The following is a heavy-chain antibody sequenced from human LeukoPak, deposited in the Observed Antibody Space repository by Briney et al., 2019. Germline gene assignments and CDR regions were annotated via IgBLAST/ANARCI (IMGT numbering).Heavy chain of an antibody. CDR2: INPNSGGT. CDR1: GYTFTGYY. Sequence: GASVKVSCKASGYTFTGYYMHWVRQAPGQGLEWMGWINPNSGGTNYAQKFQGRVTMTRDTSISTAYMELSRLRSDDTAVYYCARSPSYCSGGSCYYGYEYYFDYWGQGTLVTVSS. V-gene: IGHV1-2*02. CDR3: ARSPSYCSGGSCYYGYEYYFDY. D-gene: IGHD2-15*01. J-gene: IGHJ4*02.